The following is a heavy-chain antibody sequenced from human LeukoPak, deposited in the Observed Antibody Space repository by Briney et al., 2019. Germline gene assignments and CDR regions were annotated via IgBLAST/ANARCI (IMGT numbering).Heavy chain of an antibody. Sequence: ASVKVSCKASGYTFTGYYMHWVRQAPGQGLEWMGWINPNSGGTNYAQKFQGRVTMTRDTSISTAYMEPSRLRSDDTAVYYCARGGYYGSGSYERNDYWGQGTLVTVSS. CDR3: ARGGYYGSGSYERNDY. CDR2: INPNSGGT. CDR1: GYTFTGYY. J-gene: IGHJ4*02. V-gene: IGHV1-2*02. D-gene: IGHD3-10*01.